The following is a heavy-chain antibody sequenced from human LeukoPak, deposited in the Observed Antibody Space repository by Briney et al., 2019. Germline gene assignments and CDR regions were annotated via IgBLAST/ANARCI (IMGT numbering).Heavy chain of an antibody. D-gene: IGHD6-13*01. CDR1: GFTFSSYG. CDR2: IRYDGSNK. J-gene: IGHJ4*02. CDR3: AKDRRGIAAAGYYDC. Sequence: GGSLRLSCAASGFTFSSYGMHWVRQAPGKGLEWVAFIRYDGSNKYYADSVKGRFTISRDNSKNTLYLQMNSLRAEDTAVYYCAKDRRGIAAAGYYDCWGQGTLVTVSS. V-gene: IGHV3-30*02.